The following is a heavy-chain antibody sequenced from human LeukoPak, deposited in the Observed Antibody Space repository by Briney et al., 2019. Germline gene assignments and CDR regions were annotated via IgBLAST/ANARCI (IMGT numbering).Heavy chain of an antibody. D-gene: IGHD2-15*01. Sequence: GGSLRLSCAASGFTFSSYGMHWVRQAPGKGLEWVSFIRDGGSNKYYADSVKGRFTISRDNSKNTLYLQMNSLRAEDTAVYYCAKQEKYGNFVVVVDAIPLGYWGQGTLVTVSS. V-gene: IGHV3-30*02. CDR2: IRDGGSNK. J-gene: IGHJ4*02. CDR1: GFTFSSYG. CDR3: AKQEKYGNFVVVVDAIPLGY.